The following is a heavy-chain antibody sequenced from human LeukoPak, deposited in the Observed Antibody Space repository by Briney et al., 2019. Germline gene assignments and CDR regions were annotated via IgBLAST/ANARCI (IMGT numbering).Heavy chain of an antibody. CDR3: ARDKGSAYSYGYLDY. CDR1: GYTFSTFG. D-gene: IGHD5-18*01. J-gene: IGHJ4*02. CDR2: ISPYIGYT. V-gene: IGHV1-18*01. Sequence: ASVTVSCKTTGYTFSTFGINWLREAPGQGLEWRGGISPYIGYTNNAQKRQCRVTMTTDTSTNTAYMELRSLRSDETAVYYCARDKGSAYSYGYLDYWGQGTLVTVS.